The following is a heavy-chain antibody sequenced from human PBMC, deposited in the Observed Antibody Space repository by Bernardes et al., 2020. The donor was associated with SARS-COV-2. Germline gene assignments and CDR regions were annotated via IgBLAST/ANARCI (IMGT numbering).Heavy chain of an antibody. D-gene: IGHD2-15*01. V-gene: IGHV4-34*01. J-gene: IGHJ2*01. CDR2: INDSGST. CDR1: SGSFSGYY. Sequence: SETLSLTCAVYSGSFSGYYWSWIRQTPGKGLEWIGEINDSGSTKYNPALKSRVTISVEPSKNQFSLKLNSVTAADTAVYYCARGSAAVVSHFMLLFANWYFDLWGRGTLVTVSS. CDR3: ARGSAAVVSHFMLLFANWYFDL.